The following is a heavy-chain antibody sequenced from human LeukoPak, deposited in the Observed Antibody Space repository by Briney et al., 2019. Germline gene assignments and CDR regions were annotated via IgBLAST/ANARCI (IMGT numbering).Heavy chain of an antibody. J-gene: IGHJ4*02. CDR3: VKDLTGTWSFDY. CDR2: IGPNGAST. V-gene: IGHV3-64D*06. CDR1: GFTLSNHF. Sequence: GGSLRLSCSTSGFTLSNHFMHWVRQAPGKGLEYVSSIGPNGASTLYADSVKGRFTISRDNSKNALYLQLTSLRLEDTALYYCVKDLTGTWSFDYWGQGTLVTVSS. D-gene: IGHD3-9*01.